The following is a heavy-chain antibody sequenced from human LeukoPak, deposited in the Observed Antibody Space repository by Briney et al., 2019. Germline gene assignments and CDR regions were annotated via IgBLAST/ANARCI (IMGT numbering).Heavy chain of an antibody. CDR1: GLRFSSYA. CDR3: ARDPPHDNGDPSAYFFDY. V-gene: IGHV3-23*01. J-gene: IGHJ4*02. Sequence: GGSLRLSCAASGLRFSSYAMSWVRQAPGKGLEWISAIGSSGAGTYYADSVKGRFTISRDNYKDTLYLQMNSLGAEDTAVYYCARDPPHDNGDPSAYFFDYWGQGTLVTVSS. CDR2: IGSSGAGT. D-gene: IGHD4-17*01.